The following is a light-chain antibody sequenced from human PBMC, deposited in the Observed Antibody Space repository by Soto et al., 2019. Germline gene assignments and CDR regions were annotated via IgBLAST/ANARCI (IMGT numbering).Light chain of an antibody. J-gene: IGKJ4*01. CDR1: QTITPTF. CDR2: GAS. CDR3: QQFGVSPT. V-gene: IGKV3-20*01. Sequence: EIVLTQSACTLSRSAGERATLSWRASQTITPTFLAWYQQKPGQAPRLLIYGASSRATDIPDRFSGIGSGTDFTLTISKLEPEDFAVYYCQQFGVSPTFGGGTKVDIK.